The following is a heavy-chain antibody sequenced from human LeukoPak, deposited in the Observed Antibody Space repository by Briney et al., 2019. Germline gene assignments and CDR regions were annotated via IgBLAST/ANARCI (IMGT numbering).Heavy chain of an antibody. V-gene: IGHV1-2*02. Sequence: ASVKVSCKASGYTFTGYYMHWVRQAPGQGLEWMGWINPNSGGTNYAQKFQGRVTMTRDTSISTAYMELGGLRSDDTAVYYCASGGLVYCSSTSCYAFDIWGQGTMVTVSS. CDR3: ASGGLVYCSSTSCYAFDI. D-gene: IGHD2-2*01. CDR2: INPNSGGT. CDR1: GYTFTGYY. J-gene: IGHJ3*02.